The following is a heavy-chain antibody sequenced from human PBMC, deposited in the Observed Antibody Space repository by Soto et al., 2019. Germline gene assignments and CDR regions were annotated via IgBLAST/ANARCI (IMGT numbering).Heavy chain of an antibody. J-gene: IGHJ3*02. V-gene: IGHV1-69*12. Sequence: QVQLVQSGAEVKKPGSSVKVSCKASGGTFSSYAISWVRQAPGQGLEWMGGIIPIFGTANYAQKFQGRVTITGDESTSTAYMELSSLRSEDTAVYYCHSAPPPPFSGDSHDAFDIWGQGTMVTVSS. CDR3: HSAPPPPFSGDSHDAFDI. CDR2: IIPIFGTA. CDR1: GGTFSSYA. D-gene: IGHD4-17*01.